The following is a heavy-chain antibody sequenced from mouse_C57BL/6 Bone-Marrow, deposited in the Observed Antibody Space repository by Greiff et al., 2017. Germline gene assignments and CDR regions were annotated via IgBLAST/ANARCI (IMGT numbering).Heavy chain of an antibody. Sequence: EVQLQQSGPELVKPGASVKISCKASGYTFTDYYMNWVKQSHGKSLEWIGDINPNNGGTSYNQKFKGKATLTVDKSSSTAYMELRSLTSEDSAVYYCARWGYGNSYAMDYWGQGTSVTVSS. CDR1: GYTFTDYY. J-gene: IGHJ4*01. D-gene: IGHD2-1*01. CDR3: ARWGYGNSYAMDY. V-gene: IGHV1-26*01. CDR2: INPNNGGT.